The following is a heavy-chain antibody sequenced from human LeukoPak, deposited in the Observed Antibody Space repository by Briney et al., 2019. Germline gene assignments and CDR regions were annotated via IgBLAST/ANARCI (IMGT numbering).Heavy chain of an antibody. Sequence: SETLSLTCTVSGGSISSSSYYWGWIRQPPGKGLEWIGSIYYSGSTYYNPSLKSRVTISVDTSRNQFSLRLTSVTAADTAVYYCARWEWGSSVDVWGRGTSVTVSS. D-gene: IGHD6-13*01. J-gene: IGHJ6*04. CDR3: ARWEWGSSVDV. V-gene: IGHV4-39*07. CDR2: IYYSGST. CDR1: GGSISSSSYY.